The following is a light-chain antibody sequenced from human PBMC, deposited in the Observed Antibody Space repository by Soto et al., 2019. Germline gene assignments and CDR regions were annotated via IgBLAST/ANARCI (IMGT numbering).Light chain of an antibody. CDR2: EVT. J-gene: IGLJ2*01. CDR1: SSDVGSHSY. CDR3: ASYTSSTTLVV. Sequence: QSALTQPASVSGSPGQSITISCTGTSSDVGSHSYVSWYQQHPGKAPKLMIYEVTNRPSGVSNRFSGSKSGNTASLTISGLHADDEADYYCASYTSSTTLVVFGGGTKLTVL. V-gene: IGLV2-14*03.